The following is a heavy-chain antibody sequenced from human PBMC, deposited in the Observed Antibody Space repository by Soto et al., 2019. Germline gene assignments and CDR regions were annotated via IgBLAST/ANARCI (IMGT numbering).Heavy chain of an antibody. J-gene: IGHJ4*02. CDR3: VGGSPFEY. CDR1: GFTFTSAW. CDR2: VKSKNDGGAI. D-gene: IGHD1-26*01. V-gene: IGHV3-15*05. Sequence: GGSLRLSCAGSGFTFTSAWMNWVRQAPGKGLEWVGRVKSKNDGGAIDYGTPVKGRFIISRDDSKNTAYLQMNSLKIEDTGVYYCVGGSPFEYWGQGTLVTVSS.